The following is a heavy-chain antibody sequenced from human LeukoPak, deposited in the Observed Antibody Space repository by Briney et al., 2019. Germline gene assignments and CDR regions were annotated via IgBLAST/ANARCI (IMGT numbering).Heavy chain of an antibody. V-gene: IGHV1-18*01. CDR2: ISAYNGNT. D-gene: IGHD3-3*01. Sequence: EASVKVSCKASGGTFSSYAISWVRQAPGQGLEWMGWISAYNGNTNYAQKLQGRVTMTTDTSTSTAYMELRSLRSDDTAVYYCARALSSRPWVYYDFWSSYYYYMDVWGKGTTVTVSS. J-gene: IGHJ6*03. CDR1: GGTFSSYA. CDR3: ARALSSRPWVYYDFWSSYYYYMDV.